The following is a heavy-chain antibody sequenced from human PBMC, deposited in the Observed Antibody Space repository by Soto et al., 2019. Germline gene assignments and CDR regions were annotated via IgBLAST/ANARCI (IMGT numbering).Heavy chain of an antibody. Sequence: PGRSQRLSCAASVFSFSSYGMSWVRQAPGKGLEWVSGISGFGDSTYYADSVKGRFTISRDNSENTLYLQMNGLRAEDTAVYFCAKDAVVVVPAVIRNWFDPWGQGTQVTVSS. J-gene: IGHJ5*02. CDR2: ISGFGDST. CDR1: VFSFSSYG. D-gene: IGHD2-2*01. V-gene: IGHV3-23*01. CDR3: AKDAVVVVPAVIRNWFDP.